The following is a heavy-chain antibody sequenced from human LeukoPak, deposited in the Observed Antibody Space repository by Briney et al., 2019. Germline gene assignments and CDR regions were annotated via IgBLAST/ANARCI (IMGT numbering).Heavy chain of an antibody. D-gene: IGHD2-15*01. Sequence: SVKVSCKASGGTFSSYAISWVRQAPGQGLEWMGGIIPIFGTANYAQKFQGRVTITADESTSTAYMELSSLRSEDTAVYYCARESVCSGGSCYSFDYWGQGTLVTVSS. CDR1: GGTFSSYA. CDR3: ARESVCSGGSCYSFDY. J-gene: IGHJ4*02. CDR2: IIPIFGTA. V-gene: IGHV1-69*01.